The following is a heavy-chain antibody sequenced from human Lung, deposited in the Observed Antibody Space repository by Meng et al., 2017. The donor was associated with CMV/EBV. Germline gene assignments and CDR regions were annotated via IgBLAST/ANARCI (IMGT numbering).Heavy chain of an antibody. Sequence: GGSLRLXCVASGFTFSSYGMHWVRQAPGKGLEWVAYIRYDGSNEYYVDSVKGRFTISRDNSKNTLYLQMSSLRAEDTAVYYCAKDRVYSSRYSGMDVWGQGTTVTVSS. V-gene: IGHV3-30*02. CDR1: GFTFSSYG. CDR3: AKDRVYSSRYSGMDV. D-gene: IGHD5-12*01. J-gene: IGHJ6*02. CDR2: IRYDGSNE.